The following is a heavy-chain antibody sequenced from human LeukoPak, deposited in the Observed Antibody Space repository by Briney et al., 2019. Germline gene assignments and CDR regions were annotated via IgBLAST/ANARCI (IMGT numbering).Heavy chain of an antibody. CDR3: ARASRRIFEY. D-gene: IGHD2/OR15-2a*01. CDR1: GFTFSGYW. V-gene: IGHV3-7*05. Sequence: GGSLRLSCAASGFTFSGYWMNWVRQAPGKGLEWVANMKQDGSEKYYVDSVRGRFTISRDNAKNSLYLQMNSLRAEDTAVYYCARASRRIFEYWGQGTLVTVSP. CDR2: MKQDGSEK. J-gene: IGHJ4*02.